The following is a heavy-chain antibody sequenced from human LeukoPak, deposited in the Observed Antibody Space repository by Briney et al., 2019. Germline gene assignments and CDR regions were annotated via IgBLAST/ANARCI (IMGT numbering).Heavy chain of an antibody. CDR3: ARSLTGYCSGGSCYSAPLSY. CDR2: IYYSGST. D-gene: IGHD2-15*01. V-gene: IGHV4-59*01. J-gene: IGHJ4*02. Sequence: SETLSLTCTVSGGSISSYYWSWIRQPPGKGLEWIGYIYYSGSTNYNPSLKSRVTISVDTSKNQFSPKLSSVTAADTAVYYCARSLTGYCSGGSCYSAPLSYWGQGTLVTVSS. CDR1: GGSISSYY.